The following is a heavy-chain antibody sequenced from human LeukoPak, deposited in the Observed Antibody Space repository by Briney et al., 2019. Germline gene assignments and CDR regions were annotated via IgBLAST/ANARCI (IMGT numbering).Heavy chain of an antibody. CDR1: GFTFSSYE. V-gene: IGHV3-48*03. D-gene: IGHD3-10*02. J-gene: IGHJ6*04. CDR3: AELGITMIGGV. CDR2: ISSSGSTT. Sequence: PEGSLRLSCAASGFTFSSYEMNWVRQAPGKGLEWVSYISSSGSTTYYADSVKGRFTISRDNAKNSLYLQMNSLRAEDTAVYYCAELGITMIGGVWGKGTTVTISS.